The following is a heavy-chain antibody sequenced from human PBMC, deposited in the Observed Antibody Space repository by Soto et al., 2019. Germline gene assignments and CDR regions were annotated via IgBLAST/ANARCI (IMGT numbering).Heavy chain of an antibody. CDR1: GFRFSDYG. CDR3: ARDSKPTLVRGEIYWFDP. V-gene: IGHV3-33*01. Sequence: QVQLVESGGGVVQPGRSLRLSCAASGFRFSDYGMHWVRQAPGKGLEWVAVIWYDGSNQYYADSVKGRFTISRDNSKNILCLQLNSLRADDTAVYYCARDSKPTLVRGEIYWFDPWGQGTLVTVSS. D-gene: IGHD3-10*01. J-gene: IGHJ5*02. CDR2: IWYDGSNQ.